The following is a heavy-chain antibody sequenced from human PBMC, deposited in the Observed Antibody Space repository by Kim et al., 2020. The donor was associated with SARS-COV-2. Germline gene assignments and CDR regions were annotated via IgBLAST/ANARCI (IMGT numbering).Heavy chain of an antibody. V-gene: IGHV1-69*13. Sequence: SVKVSCKASGGTFSSYAISWVRQAPGQGLEWMGGIIPIFGTANYAQKFQGRVTITADESTSTAYMELSSLRSEDTAVYYCARARDVDIVANSFDYWGQGTLVTVSS. D-gene: IGHD5-12*01. CDR3: ARARDVDIVANSFDY. CDR2: IIPIFGTA. CDR1: GGTFSSYA. J-gene: IGHJ4*02.